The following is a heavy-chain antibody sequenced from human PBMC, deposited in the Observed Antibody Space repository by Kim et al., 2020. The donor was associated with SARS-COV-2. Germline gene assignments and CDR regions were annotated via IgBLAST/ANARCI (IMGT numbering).Heavy chain of an antibody. J-gene: IGHJ1*01. D-gene: IGHD2-15*01. CDR1: GFTFINSG. V-gene: IGHV3-23*01. CDR3: AKARVVRTWGRYHEY. Sequence: GGSLRLSCSASGFTFINSGMAWVRQAPWNGKEWVSALGVSCSTFYPDSVKGRFIISRDNSENTLYLQMNSLRAEDTAMYYWAKARVVRTWGRYHEY. CDR2: LGVSCST.